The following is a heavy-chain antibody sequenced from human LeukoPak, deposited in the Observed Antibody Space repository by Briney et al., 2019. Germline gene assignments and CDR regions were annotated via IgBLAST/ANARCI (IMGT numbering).Heavy chain of an antibody. Sequence: GGSLRLSCAASGFTFSSYAMSWVRQAPGKGLVWVSAISGSGGSTYYADSVKGRFTISRDNSKNTLYLQMNSLRAEDTAVYYCAKASSSNAYYYGMDVWGQGTTVTVSS. CDR3: AKASSSNAYYYGMDV. V-gene: IGHV3-23*01. CDR1: GFTFSSYA. CDR2: ISGSGGST. J-gene: IGHJ6*02. D-gene: IGHD2-2*01.